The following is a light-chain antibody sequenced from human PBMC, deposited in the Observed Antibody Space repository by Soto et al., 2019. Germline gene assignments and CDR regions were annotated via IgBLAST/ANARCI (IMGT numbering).Light chain of an antibody. V-gene: IGKV3-15*01. CDR1: QSVSNN. CDR2: DAS. Sequence: EIVMTQSPATLSVSPGERATLSCRASQSVSNNLAWYQQKPGQAPRLLIYDASTRATGIPARFSGSGSGTEFTLTISSLPSEDFAVYYCQQYNNWPSFTFGPGTKVQIK. J-gene: IGKJ3*01. CDR3: QQYNNWPSFT.